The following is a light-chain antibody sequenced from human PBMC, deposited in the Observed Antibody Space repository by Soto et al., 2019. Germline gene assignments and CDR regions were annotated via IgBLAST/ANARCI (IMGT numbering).Light chain of an antibody. V-gene: IGKV3-20*01. Sequence: IVLTQSPSTLSLSPGASANLSCRSSQSVSASYLAWYQQKPGQAPRLLIYAASSRATGIPDRFSGSGSGTDFTLTISRLEPEDFAVYYCQQYGSSPWTFGQGTKVDI. CDR3: QQYGSSPWT. CDR1: QSVSASY. J-gene: IGKJ1*01. CDR2: AAS.